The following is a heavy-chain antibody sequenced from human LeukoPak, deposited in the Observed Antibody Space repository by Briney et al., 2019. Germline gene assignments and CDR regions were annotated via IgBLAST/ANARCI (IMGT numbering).Heavy chain of an antibody. CDR1: GFTFSSSA. J-gene: IGHJ4*02. V-gene: IGHV3-23*01. D-gene: IGHD6-13*01. CDR2: ISGSGGST. Sequence: PGGSLRLSCAASGFTFSSSAMSWVRQAPGKGLEWVSGISGSGGSTYYADSVKGRFTISRDNSKNTLYLQMNSLRAEDTAVYYCAKGPYSSSWDYFDYWGQGTLVTVSS. CDR3: AKGPYSSSWDYFDY.